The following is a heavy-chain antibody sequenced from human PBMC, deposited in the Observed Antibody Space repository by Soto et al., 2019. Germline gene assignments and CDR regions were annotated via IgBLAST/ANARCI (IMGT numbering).Heavy chain of an antibody. D-gene: IGHD3-22*01. CDR2: IYTSGST. V-gene: IGHV4-4*07. CDR1: GGSISSYY. J-gene: IGHJ5*02. Sequence: KTSETLSLTCTVSGGSISSYYWSWIRQPAGKGLEWIGRIYTSGSTNYNPSLKSRVTMSVDTSKNQFSLKLSSVTAADTAVYYCARLHYYDSSGYGRYNWFDPWGQGTLVTVSS. CDR3: ARLHYYDSSGYGRYNWFDP.